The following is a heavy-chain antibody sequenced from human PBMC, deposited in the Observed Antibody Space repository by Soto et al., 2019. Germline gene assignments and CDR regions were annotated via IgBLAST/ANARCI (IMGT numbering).Heavy chain of an antibody. J-gene: IGHJ4*02. D-gene: IGHD5-12*01. CDR1: GFTFSSYA. V-gene: IGHV3-64*01. Sequence: GGSLRLSCAASGFTFSSYAMHWVRQAPGKGLEYVSAISSNGGSTYYANSVKGRFTISRDNSKNTLYLQMGSLRAEDMAVYYCARGSTERWLQYYFDYWGQGTLVTVSS. CDR3: ARGSTERWLQYYFDY. CDR2: ISSNGGST.